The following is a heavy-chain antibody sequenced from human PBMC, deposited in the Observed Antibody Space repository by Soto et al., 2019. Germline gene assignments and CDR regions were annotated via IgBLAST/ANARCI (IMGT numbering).Heavy chain of an antibody. J-gene: IGHJ4*02. CDR2: IYYSGSN. CDR1: GGSISSYY. Sequence: QVQLQESGPGLVKPSETLSLTCTVSGGSISSYYWSWIRQPPGKGLEWIGYIYYSGSNNYNPSLESRVTLSVDTSKNQFALKLSSVTAADTAVYYCARRVSTYFVYWGQGTLVTVSS. V-gene: IGHV4-59*08. CDR3: ARRVSTYFVY. D-gene: IGHD2-2*01.